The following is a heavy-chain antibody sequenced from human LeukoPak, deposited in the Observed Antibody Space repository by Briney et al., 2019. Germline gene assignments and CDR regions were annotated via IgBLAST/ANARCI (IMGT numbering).Heavy chain of an antibody. J-gene: IGHJ6*02. Sequence: ASVKVSCKASGYTFTGYYMHWVRQAPGQGLEWMGWINPNSGGTNYAQKFQGGVTMTRDTSISTAYMELSRLRSDDTAVYYCARESLVIDYYGMDVWGQGTTVTVSS. V-gene: IGHV1-2*02. CDR1: GYTFTGYY. CDR2: INPNSGGT. D-gene: IGHD3-9*01. CDR3: ARESLVIDYYGMDV.